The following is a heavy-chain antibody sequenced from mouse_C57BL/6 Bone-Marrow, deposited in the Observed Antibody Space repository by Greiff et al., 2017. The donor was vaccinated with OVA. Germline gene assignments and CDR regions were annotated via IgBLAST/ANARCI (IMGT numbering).Heavy chain of an antibody. J-gene: IGHJ4*01. CDR3: ARQPWGDY. CDR1: GFSLTSYG. CDR2: IWSDGSP. V-gene: IGHV2-6-1*01. Sequence: VQLQESGPGLVAPSQSLSITCTVSGFSLTSYGVPWVRQPPGKGLEWLVVIWSDGSPTYNSALNSRLSISKDNSKSQVFLKMNSLQTDDTAMYYCARQPWGDYWGQGTSVTGSS.